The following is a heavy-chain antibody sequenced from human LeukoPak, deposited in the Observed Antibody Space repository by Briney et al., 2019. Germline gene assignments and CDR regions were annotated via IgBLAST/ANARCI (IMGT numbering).Heavy chain of an antibody. J-gene: IGHJ4*02. CDR2: IYYSGTA. V-gene: IGHV4-39*07. CDR3: AGVKFEALLDY. D-gene: IGHD2-21*01. Sequence: SETLSLTCTVSGGSIGSDNYYWGWIRQPPGKGLEWIGNIYYSGTAYYNPSLKSRVTISVDTSKNQFSLKLSSATAADTAVYYCAGVKFEALLDYWGQGTLVTVSS. CDR1: GGSIGSDNYY.